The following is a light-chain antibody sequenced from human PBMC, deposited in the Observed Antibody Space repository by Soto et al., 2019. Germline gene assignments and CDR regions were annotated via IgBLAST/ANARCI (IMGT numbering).Light chain of an antibody. CDR1: SSDVGGYTY. CDR2: EVS. CDR3: SSYAGITPYV. V-gene: IGLV2-8*01. Sequence: SVLTQPPSASGSPGQSVTISCTGTSSDVGGYTYVSWYQQHPGKAPKLMIYEVSKRPSGVPDRFSGSKSGNTASLTVSGLQAEDEADYYCSSYAGITPYVFGTGTNVTVL. J-gene: IGLJ1*01.